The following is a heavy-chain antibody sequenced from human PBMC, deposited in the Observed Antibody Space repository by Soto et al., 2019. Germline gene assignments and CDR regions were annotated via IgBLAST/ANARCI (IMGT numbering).Heavy chain of an antibody. V-gene: IGHV1-8*01. CDR2: MNPNSGNT. CDR3: ARGRYSGTPYGMDV. J-gene: IGHJ6*02. D-gene: IGHD1-26*01. Sequence: GASVKVSCKASGYTFTSYDINWVRQATGQGLEWMGWMNPNSGNTGYAQKFQDRVTMTRNTSISTAYMELSSLRSEDTAVYYCARGRYSGTPYGMDVWGQGTTVTVSS. CDR1: GYTFTSYD.